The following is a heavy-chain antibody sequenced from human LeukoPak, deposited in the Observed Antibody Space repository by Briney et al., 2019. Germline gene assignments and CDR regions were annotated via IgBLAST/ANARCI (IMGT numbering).Heavy chain of an antibody. CDR3: ARAHSVYDYVWGSYRPLDY. Sequence: SETLSLTCTVSGGSISSSSYYWGWIRQPPGKGLEWIGSIYYSGSTYYNPSPKSRVTISVDTSKNQFSLKLSSVTAADTAVYYCARAHSVYDYVWGSYRPLDYWGQGTLVTVSS. CDR2: IYYSGST. J-gene: IGHJ4*02. D-gene: IGHD3-16*02. CDR1: GGSISSSSYY. V-gene: IGHV4-39*07.